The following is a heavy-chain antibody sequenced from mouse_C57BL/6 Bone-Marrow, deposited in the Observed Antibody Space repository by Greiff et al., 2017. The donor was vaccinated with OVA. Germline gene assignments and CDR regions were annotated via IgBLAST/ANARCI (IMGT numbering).Heavy chain of an antibody. CDR3: ATPFAY. Sequence: VHLVESGAELARPGASVKLSCKASGYTFTSYGISWVKQRTGQGLEWIGEIYPRSGNTYYNEKFKGKATLTADKSSSTAYMELRSLTSEDSAVYFCATPFAYWGQGTLVTVSA. CDR1: GYTFTSYG. J-gene: IGHJ3*01. V-gene: IGHV1-81*01. CDR2: IYPRSGNT.